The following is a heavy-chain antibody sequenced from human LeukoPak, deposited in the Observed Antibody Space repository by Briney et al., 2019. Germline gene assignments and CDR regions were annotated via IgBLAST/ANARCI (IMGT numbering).Heavy chain of an antibody. CDR2: IKQDGSEK. V-gene: IGHV3-7*01. J-gene: IGHJ5*02. D-gene: IGHD5-12*01. CDR3: ARAEYSGYAIWFDP. Sequence: GGFLRLSCAASGFTFSSYWMSWVRQAPGKGLEWVANIKQDGSEKYYVDSVKGRFTISRDNAKNSLYLQMNSLRAEDTAVYYCARAEYSGYAIWFDPWGQGTLVTVSS. CDR1: GFTFSSYW.